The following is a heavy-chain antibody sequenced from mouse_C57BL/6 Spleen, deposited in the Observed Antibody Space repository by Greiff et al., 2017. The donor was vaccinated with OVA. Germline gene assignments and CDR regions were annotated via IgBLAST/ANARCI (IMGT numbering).Heavy chain of an antibody. CDR3: ARRGSNLDD. J-gene: IGHJ2*01. CDR1: GYTFTSYG. V-gene: IGHV1-81*01. Sequence: QVQLQQSGAELARPGASVKLSCKASGYTFTSYGISWVKQRTGQGLEWIGEIYPRSGNTYYNEKFKGKATLTADKSSSTAYMELRSLTSEDSAVYFCARRGSNLDDWGKGTTLTVAS. CDR2: IYPRSGNT. D-gene: IGHD2-5*01.